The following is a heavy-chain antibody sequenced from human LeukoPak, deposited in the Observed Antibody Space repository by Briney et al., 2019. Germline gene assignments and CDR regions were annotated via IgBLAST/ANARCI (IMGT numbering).Heavy chain of an antibody. CDR1: GFTLSSSA. CDR2: ISGSDGST. CDR3: AKDSAKKYDDY. V-gene: IGHV3-23*01. Sequence: HSGGSLRLSCAASGFTLSSSAMSWVRLAPGKGLEWVSGISGSDGSTYYADSVKGRFTISRDNSKNTLFLQMNSQRAEDTAVYYCAKDSAKKYDDYWGQGTLVTVSS. J-gene: IGHJ4*02. D-gene: IGHD2/OR15-2a*01.